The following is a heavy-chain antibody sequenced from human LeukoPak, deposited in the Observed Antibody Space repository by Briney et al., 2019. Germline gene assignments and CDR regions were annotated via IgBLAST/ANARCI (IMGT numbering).Heavy chain of an antibody. J-gene: IGHJ5*02. Sequence: ASVKVTCKASGYTFTSYYMRWVRQAPGQGLEWMGIINPSGGSTSYAQKFQGRVTMTRDTSTSTVYMELSSLRSEDTAVYYCARGGGIAAAGADNWFDPWGQGTLVTVSS. CDR3: ARGGGIAAAGADNWFDP. V-gene: IGHV1-46*01. CDR1: GYTFTSYY. D-gene: IGHD6-13*01. CDR2: INPSGGST.